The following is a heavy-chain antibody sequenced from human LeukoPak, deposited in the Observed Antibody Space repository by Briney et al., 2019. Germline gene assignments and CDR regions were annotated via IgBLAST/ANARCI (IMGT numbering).Heavy chain of an antibody. CDR1: GAMSSRSW. CDR3: AKDIAVAGTF. CDR2: IKQDGSER. D-gene: IGHD6-19*01. J-gene: IGHJ4*02. V-gene: IGHV3-7*03. Sequence: PGGSLRLSCAASGAMSSRSWMNWVRQAPVKGLEWVANIKQDGSERYYVDSVRGRFTISRDNAKNSLYLQMNSLRAEDTALYYCAKDIAVAGTFWGQGTLVTVSS.